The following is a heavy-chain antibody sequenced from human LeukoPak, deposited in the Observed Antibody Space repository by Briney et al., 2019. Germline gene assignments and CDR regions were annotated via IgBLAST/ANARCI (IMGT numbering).Heavy chain of an antibody. CDR3: ARERSTRLGGRGWFYFDY. CDR2: IIPIFGTA. D-gene: IGHD2-2*01. Sequence: SLKLSCKVSGGTFSSYAISWVRQAPGQGLEWMGGIIPIFGTANYAQKFQGRVTITTDESTSTAYMELSSLRSEDTAVYYCARERSTRLGGRGWFYFDYWGQGTLVTVSS. V-gene: IGHV1-69*05. J-gene: IGHJ4*02. CDR1: GGTFSSYA.